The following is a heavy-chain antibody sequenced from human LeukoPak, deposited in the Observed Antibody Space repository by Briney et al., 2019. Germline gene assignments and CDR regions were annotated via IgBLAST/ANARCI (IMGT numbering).Heavy chain of an antibody. V-gene: IGHV5-51*01. D-gene: IGHD1-26*01. Sequence: GESLKISCEVSGHRFTNHWIGWVRQMPGKGLEWMGIINLGDSDTKYSPSFQGQVTISLDKSISTAYLQWRSLKASDTTMYYCARRPYSGSPNWFDPWGQGTLITVSS. CDR3: ARRPYSGSPNWFDP. CDR2: INLGDSDT. CDR1: GHRFTNHW. J-gene: IGHJ5*02.